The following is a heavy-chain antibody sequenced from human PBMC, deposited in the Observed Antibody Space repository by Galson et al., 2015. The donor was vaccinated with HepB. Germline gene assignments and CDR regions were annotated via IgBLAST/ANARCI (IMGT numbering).Heavy chain of an antibody. Sequence: FLRLSCAASGFTFSSYWMSWVRQAPGKGLEWVANIKQDGSEKYYVDSVKGRFTISRDNAKNSLYLQMNSLRAEDTAVYYCARDRSDYADFDYWGQGTLVTVSS. V-gene: IGHV3-7*03. CDR1: GFTFSSYW. D-gene: IGHD4-17*01. J-gene: IGHJ4*02. CDR3: ARDRSDYADFDY. CDR2: IKQDGSEK.